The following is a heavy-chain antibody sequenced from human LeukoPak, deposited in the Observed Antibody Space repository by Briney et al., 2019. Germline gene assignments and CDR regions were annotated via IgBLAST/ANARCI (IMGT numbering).Heavy chain of an antibody. CDR2: IYYSGST. CDR1: GGSISSYY. Sequence: SETLSLTCTVSGGSISSYYWSWIRQPPGKGLEWIGYIYYSGSTNYNPSLKSRVTISVDTSKNQFSLKLSSVTAADTAVYYCAKARNYHYYYMDVWGKGTTVTVSS. J-gene: IGHJ6*03. CDR3: AKARNYHYYYMDV. D-gene: IGHD6-6*01. V-gene: IGHV4-59*01.